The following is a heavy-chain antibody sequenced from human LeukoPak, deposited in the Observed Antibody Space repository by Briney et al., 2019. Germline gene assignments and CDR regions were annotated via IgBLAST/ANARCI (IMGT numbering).Heavy chain of an antibody. J-gene: IGHJ4*02. D-gene: IGHD1-26*01. V-gene: IGHV3-30*03. CDR2: ISYDGSNK. Sequence: PGGSLRLSCAASGFTFSSYGMHWVRQAPGKGLEWVAVISYDGSNKYYADSVKGRFTISRDNSKNTLYLQMNSLRAEDTAVYYCARDGDSGSYDIGYWGQGTLVTVSS. CDR1: GFTFSSYG. CDR3: ARDGDSGSYDIGY.